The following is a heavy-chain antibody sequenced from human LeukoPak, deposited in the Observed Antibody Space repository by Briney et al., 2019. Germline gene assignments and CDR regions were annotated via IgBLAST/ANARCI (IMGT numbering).Heavy chain of an antibody. Sequence: GGSLRLSCAASGFTFSSYSMNWVRQAPGNGLEWVSSISSSSSYIYYADSVKGRFTISRDNAKNSLYLQMNSLRAEDTAVYYCARGALGVDGMDVWGQGTTVTVSS. V-gene: IGHV3-21*01. CDR2: ISSSSSYI. CDR3: ARGALGVDGMDV. D-gene: IGHD3-16*01. J-gene: IGHJ6*02. CDR1: GFTFSSYS.